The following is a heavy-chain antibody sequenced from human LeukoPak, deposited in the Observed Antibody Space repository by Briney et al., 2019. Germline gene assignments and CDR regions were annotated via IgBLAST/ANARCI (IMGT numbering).Heavy chain of an antibody. V-gene: IGHV1-2*02. CDR1: GYTLTPYY. J-gene: IGHJ4*02. Sequence: ASVLVSCKPSGYTLTPYYMQWLRQAPGEGLECMGWINQNSGGTNYAPKFQVRLTITSNTSISTAYMELSRMRSDDAAVYYCARGIVGATTGDWGQGTLVTVSS. CDR3: ARGIVGATTGD. CDR2: INQNSGGT. D-gene: IGHD1-26*01.